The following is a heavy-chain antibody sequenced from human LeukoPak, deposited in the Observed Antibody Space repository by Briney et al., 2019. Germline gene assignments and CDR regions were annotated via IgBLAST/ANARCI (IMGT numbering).Heavy chain of an antibody. V-gene: IGHV3-48*03. J-gene: IGHJ4*02. D-gene: IGHD5-18*01. CDR2: ISSSGSTI. CDR1: GFTFSSYE. CDR3: AREGGGYSYGIDY. Sequence: PGGSLKLSCAASGFTFSSYEMNWVRQAPGKGLEWVSYISSSGSTIYYADSVKGRFTISRDNAKNSLYLQMNSLRAEDTAVYYCAREGGGYSYGIDYWGQGTLVTVSS.